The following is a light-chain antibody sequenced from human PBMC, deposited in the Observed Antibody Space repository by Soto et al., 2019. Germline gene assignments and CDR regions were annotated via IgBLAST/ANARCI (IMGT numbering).Light chain of an antibody. Sequence: QSALTQPASVSGSPGQSITISCTGTSSDVGGYNYVSWYQQHPGKAPKLMIYEVSNRPSGVSYRFSASKSGNTASLTISGLHAEDEADYYCSSYTSSSTLVFGSGTKLTVL. CDR2: EVS. CDR3: SSYTSSSTLV. CDR1: SSDVGGYNY. J-gene: IGLJ1*01. V-gene: IGLV2-14*01.